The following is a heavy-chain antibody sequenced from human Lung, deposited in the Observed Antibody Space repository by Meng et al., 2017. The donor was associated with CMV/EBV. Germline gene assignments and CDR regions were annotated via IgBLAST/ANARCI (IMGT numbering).Heavy chain of an antibody. J-gene: IGHJ4*02. D-gene: IGHD7-27*01. Sequence: LSCAVYGGSFSEYDWSWIRQSPGKGLEWIGEINHSGNTTYNPSLKSRATISIDASKRQFSLKLYSVTAADTAVYYCARRSPNWGLGDWGQGTPVTVSS. CDR3: ARRSPNWGLGD. V-gene: IGHV4-34*01. CDR2: INHSGNT. CDR1: GGSFSEYD.